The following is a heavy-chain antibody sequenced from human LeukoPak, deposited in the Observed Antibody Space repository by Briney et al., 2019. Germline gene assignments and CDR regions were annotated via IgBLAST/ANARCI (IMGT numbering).Heavy chain of an antibody. Sequence: PSETLSLTCTVSGGSISSHYWSWIRQPPGKGLEWIGYIYYSGSTNYNPSLKSRVTISVDTSKNQFSLKLSSVTAADTAVYYCARWELYCSSTSCSYYFDYWGQGTLVTVSS. D-gene: IGHD2-2*01. CDR2: IYYSGST. CDR3: ARWELYCSSTSCSYYFDY. V-gene: IGHV4-59*11. J-gene: IGHJ4*02. CDR1: GGSISSHY.